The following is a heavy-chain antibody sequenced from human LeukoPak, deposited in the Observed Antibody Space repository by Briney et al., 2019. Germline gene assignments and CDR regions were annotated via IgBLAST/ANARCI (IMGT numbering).Heavy chain of an antibody. CDR1: GYSISSGYY. D-gene: IGHD4-11*01. CDR2: IYHSGST. Sequence: SETLSLTCAVSGYSISSGYYWGWIRQPPGKGLEWIGSIYHSGSTYYNPSLKSRVTISVDTSKNQFSLKLSSVTAADSAVYYCAEGFDYRNYMDVWGKGTTVTVSS. V-gene: IGHV4-38-2*01. J-gene: IGHJ6*03. CDR3: AEGFDYRNYMDV.